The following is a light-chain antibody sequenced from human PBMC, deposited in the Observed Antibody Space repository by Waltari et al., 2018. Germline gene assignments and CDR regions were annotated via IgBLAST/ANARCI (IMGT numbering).Light chain of an antibody. J-gene: IGKJ1*01. Sequence: EIVMTQSPATLSVSPGERATLSCRASQSVSSNLAWYQQKPGQAPRLLIYGASTRATGISARFSGTGSGTEFTLTISSLQSEDFAVYYCQHYSNWPPWTFGQGTKVEVK. V-gene: IGKV3-15*01. CDR1: QSVSSN. CDR3: QHYSNWPPWT. CDR2: GAS.